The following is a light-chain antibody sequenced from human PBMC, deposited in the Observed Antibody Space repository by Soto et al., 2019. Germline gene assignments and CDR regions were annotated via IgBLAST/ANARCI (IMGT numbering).Light chain of an antibody. CDR1: SGTVVTNY. CDR2: EDN. Sequence: NFMLAQPHSVSESPGKTATISCTGSSGTVVTNYVQWYQQRPGSAPTTVIYEDNQRPSGVPDRFSGSIDRSSNSASLTISGLKTEDEADYYCQSSDSRNHVVFGGGTKVTVL. J-gene: IGLJ2*01. CDR3: QSSDSRNHVV. V-gene: IGLV6-57*02.